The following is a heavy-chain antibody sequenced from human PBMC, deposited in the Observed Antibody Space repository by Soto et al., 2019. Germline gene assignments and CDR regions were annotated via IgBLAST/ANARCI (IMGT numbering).Heavy chain of an antibody. Sequence: QLQLQESGPGLVKPSETLSLTCTVSGGSISSRGYYWGWIRQPPGKGLEWIGTIYYSGSTYYNPSHKSRFPLSVDPSKNQFSLKLSSVTAADTAVYYWAASNWFDPLGQGTLVTVSS. CDR3: AASNWFDP. V-gene: IGHV4-39*01. CDR1: GGSISSRGYY. CDR2: IYYSGST. J-gene: IGHJ5*02.